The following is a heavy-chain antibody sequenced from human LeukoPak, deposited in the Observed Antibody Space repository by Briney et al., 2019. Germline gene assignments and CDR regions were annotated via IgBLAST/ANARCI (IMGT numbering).Heavy chain of an antibody. Sequence: GGSLRLSCAASGFTFSSYWMSWVRQAPGKGLVWVSRINSDGSSTIYADSVRGRFTISRDNAKNTLYLQMSSLRAEDTAVYYCARLGGYDPIDYWDQGTLVTVSS. CDR2: INSDGSST. D-gene: IGHD5-12*01. CDR3: ARLGGYDPIDY. V-gene: IGHV3-74*01. J-gene: IGHJ4*02. CDR1: GFTFSSYW.